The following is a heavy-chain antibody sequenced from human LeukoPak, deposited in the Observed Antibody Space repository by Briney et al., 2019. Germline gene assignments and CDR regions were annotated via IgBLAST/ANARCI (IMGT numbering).Heavy chain of an antibody. CDR3: ARDNYDSSGYYFD. V-gene: IGHV3-48*04. J-gene: IGHJ4*02. D-gene: IGHD3-22*01. Sequence: PGGSLRLSCAASGFMFSSYSMNWVRQAPGKGLEWVSYISSSGSTTHYADSVKGRFTISRDNAKKSLYLQMNSLRAEDTAVYYCARDNYDSSGYYFDWGQGTLVTVSS. CDR2: ISSSGSTT. CDR1: GFMFSSYS.